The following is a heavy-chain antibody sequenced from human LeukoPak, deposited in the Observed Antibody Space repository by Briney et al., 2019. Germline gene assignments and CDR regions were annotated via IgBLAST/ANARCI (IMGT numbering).Heavy chain of an antibody. J-gene: IGHJ4*02. Sequence: HPGGSLRLSCAASGFTFSSYAMSWVRQAPGKGLEWVSAVSPSGDGTYYADSVKGRFTISRDNSKNTLYLHMNSLRAEDTAVYYCAKGRIMITFGGVNPAIDYWGQGTLVTVSS. CDR3: AKGRIMITFGGVNPAIDY. CDR2: VSPSGDGT. CDR1: GFTFSSYA. V-gene: IGHV3-23*01. D-gene: IGHD3-16*01.